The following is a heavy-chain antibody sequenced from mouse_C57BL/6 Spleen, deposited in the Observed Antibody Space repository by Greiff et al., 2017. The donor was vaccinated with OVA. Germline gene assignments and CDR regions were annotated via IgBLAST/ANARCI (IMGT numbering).Heavy chain of an antibody. J-gene: IGHJ1*03. D-gene: IGHD1-1*01. CDR2: ISYSGST. CDR3: ARWGYGSSYGYFDV. CDR1: GYSITSGYD. V-gene: IGHV3-1*01. Sequence: EVKLMESGPGMVKPSQSLSLTCTVTGYSITSGYDWHWIRHFPGNKLEWMGYISYSGSTNYNPSLKSRISITHDTSKNHFFLKLNSVTTEDTATYYCARWGYGSSYGYFDVWGTGTTVTVSS.